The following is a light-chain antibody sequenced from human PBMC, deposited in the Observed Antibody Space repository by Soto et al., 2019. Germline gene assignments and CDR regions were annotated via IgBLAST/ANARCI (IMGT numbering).Light chain of an antibody. Sequence: QSVLTQPPSASGTPGQRVTISCSGSSSYIGSNTVNWYQQLPGTAPNLLIYGQNKRPSGVPDRFSGSKSGTSASLAISGLQSEDVADYYCAVWDDSLDGRVFGGGTKVTVL. CDR3: AVWDDSLDGRV. CDR1: SSYIGSNT. V-gene: IGLV1-44*01. CDR2: GQN. J-gene: IGLJ2*01.